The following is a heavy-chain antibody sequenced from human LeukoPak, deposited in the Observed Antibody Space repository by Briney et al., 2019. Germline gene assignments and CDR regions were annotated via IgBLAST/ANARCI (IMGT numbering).Heavy chain of an antibody. CDR2: INHSGST. J-gene: IGHJ3*02. Sequence: SETLSLTCAVYGGSFSGYYLSWIRQPPGQGLEWIGEINHSGSTNYNPSLKSRVTISVDTSKNQFSLKLSSVTAADTAVYYCARVPDIVVAFDIWGQRTMVTVSS. V-gene: IGHV4-34*01. CDR3: ARVPDIVVAFDI. D-gene: IGHD2-15*01. CDR1: GGSFSGYY.